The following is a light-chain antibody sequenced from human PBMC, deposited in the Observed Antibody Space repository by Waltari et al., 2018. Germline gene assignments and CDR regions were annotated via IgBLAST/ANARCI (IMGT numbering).Light chain of an antibody. V-gene: IGKV1-5*03. J-gene: IGKJ1*01. CDR3: QQYNDYLGT. Sequence: DIQMTQSPSPLSASVGDRVPITCRASQSISTWLAWYQQKPGKAPKLLIYATSHLESGVPSRFSGSGSGTEFTLTISSLQPDDFATYYCQQYNDYLGTFGPGTKVEI. CDR2: ATS. CDR1: QSISTW.